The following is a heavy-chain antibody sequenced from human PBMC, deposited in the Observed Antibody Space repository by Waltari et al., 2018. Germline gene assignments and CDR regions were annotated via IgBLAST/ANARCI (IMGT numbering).Heavy chain of an antibody. J-gene: IGHJ4*02. CDR2: LNPSTGGT. V-gene: IGHV1-2*01. CDR1: GYTFTNFF. D-gene: IGHD5-12*01. CDR3: ARESARWKGYSDYDWGY. Sequence: QVLLVQSGAEVKKSGASVKVSCKASGYTFTNFFLHWLRQAPGQGLEWMGRLNPSTGGTDDAQRFQGRLTVTRATSINTAFLELNTVTSGDTGVYYCARESARWKGYSDYDWGYWGQGTLVTVSS.